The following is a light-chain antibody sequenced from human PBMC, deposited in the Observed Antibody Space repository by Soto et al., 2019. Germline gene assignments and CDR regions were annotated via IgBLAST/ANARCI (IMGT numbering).Light chain of an antibody. Sequence: LAQPPSASGSPGQSVTISCTGTSSDIGGYNYVSWYQQHPGKAPKLMIFEVSKRPSGVPDRFSGSKSGNTASLTVSGLQAEDEADYYCSSFAGSNNFGVFGTGTKVTVL. J-gene: IGLJ1*01. V-gene: IGLV2-8*01. CDR2: EVS. CDR3: SSFAGSNNFGV. CDR1: SSDIGGYNY.